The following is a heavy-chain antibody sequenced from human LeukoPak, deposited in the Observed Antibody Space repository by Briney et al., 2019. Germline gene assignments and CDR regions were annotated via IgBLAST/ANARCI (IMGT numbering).Heavy chain of an antibody. CDR3: ARLHSGSLNWFDP. CDR1: GGSISTSNYY. D-gene: IGHD1-26*01. CDR2: IFYSGST. V-gene: IGHV4-39*07. J-gene: IGHJ5*02. Sequence: SETLSLTCTVSGGSISTSNYYWGWIRQPPGKGLEWIGNIFYSGSTYYSPSLRSRVTISLDTSRNQFSPNLNSVTPADTAVYYCARLHSGSLNWFDPWGQGTLVTVSS.